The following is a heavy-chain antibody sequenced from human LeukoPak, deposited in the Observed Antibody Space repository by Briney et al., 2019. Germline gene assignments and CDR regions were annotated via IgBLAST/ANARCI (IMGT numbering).Heavy chain of an antibody. J-gene: IGHJ4*02. CDR2: IRYDGSNK. V-gene: IGHV3-30*02. D-gene: IGHD3-22*01. CDR3: AKDREGYYDGSASLGY. Sequence: GALRLSCAASGFTFSSYGMHWVRQAPGKGLEWVAFIRYDGSNKYYADSVKGRFTISRDNSKNTLYLQMNSLRAEDTAVYYCAKDREGYYDGSASLGYWGQGTLVTVSS. CDR1: GFTFSSYG.